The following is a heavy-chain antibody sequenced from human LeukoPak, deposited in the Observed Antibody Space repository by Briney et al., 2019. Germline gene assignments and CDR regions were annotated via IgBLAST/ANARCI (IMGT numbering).Heavy chain of an antibody. CDR3: ARETGSGYGMDV. J-gene: IGHJ6*02. CDR2: INSDGSST. V-gene: IGHV3-74*01. Sequence: XVSRINSDGSSTSYADSVKGRFTISRDNAKNTLCLQMNSLRAEDTAVYYCARETGSGYGMDVWGQGTTVTVSS. D-gene: IGHD3-10*01.